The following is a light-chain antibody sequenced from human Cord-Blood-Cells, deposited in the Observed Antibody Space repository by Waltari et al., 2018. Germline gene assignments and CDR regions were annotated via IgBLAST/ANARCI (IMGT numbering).Light chain of an antibody. CDR1: SSDVGGYNY. V-gene: IGLV2-14*01. J-gene: IGLJ2*01. CDR3: SSYTSSSTLV. CDR2: DVS. Sequence: QSALTQPASVSGSPGQSITITCPRTSSDVGGYNYVSWYQQHPGKAPKPMIYDVSNRPSGVSNRFSGSKSGNTASLTISGLQAEDEADYYCSSYTSSSTLVFGGGTKLTVL.